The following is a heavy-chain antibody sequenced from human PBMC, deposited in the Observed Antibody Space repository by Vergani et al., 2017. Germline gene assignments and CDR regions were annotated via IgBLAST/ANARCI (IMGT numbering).Heavy chain of an antibody. D-gene: IGHD6-19*01. V-gene: IGHV3-30*02. CDR2: IRYDGSNK. J-gene: IGHJ4*02. Sequence: QVHLVESGGGVVQPGGSLRLSCAASRFTFSSSGMHWVRQAPGKGPEWVAFIRYDGSNKYYADSVKGRFTTSRDNSKNTLYLQMNSLRVEDTAVYYCAKDRDFLVSGSGWYAFDYWGQGILVTVSS. CDR1: RFTFSSSG. CDR3: AKDRDFLVSGSGWYAFDY.